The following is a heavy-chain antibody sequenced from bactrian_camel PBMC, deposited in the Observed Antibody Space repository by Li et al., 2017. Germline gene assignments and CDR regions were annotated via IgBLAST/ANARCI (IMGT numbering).Heavy chain of an antibody. V-gene: IGHV3S44*01. CDR2: IIDDDGAT. J-gene: IGHJ4*01. D-gene: IGHD6*01. Sequence: DVQLVESGGGSVQAGGFLRLSCTASGFTYTPRCMGWFRQAPGKEREGVAIIDDDGATIYGDSVKGRVTISKGNGRLTLYLQMDSLKPEDTAMYYCAGSAGSWAVRCGLSHSTYTYWGQGTQVTVS. CDR1: GFTYTPRC. CDR3: AGSAGSWAVRCGLSHSTYTY.